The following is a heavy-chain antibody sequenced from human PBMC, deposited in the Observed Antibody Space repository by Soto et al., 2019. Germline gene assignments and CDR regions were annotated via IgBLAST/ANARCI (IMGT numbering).Heavy chain of an antibody. CDR1: GGSISSGGYY. V-gene: IGHV4-31*03. CDR3: ARENRYCTNGVCYSRSSSRYYFDY. J-gene: IGHJ4*02. D-gene: IGHD2-8*01. Sequence: PSETLSLTCTVSGGSISSGGYYWSWIRQHPGKGLEWIGYIYYSGSTYYNPSLKSRVTISVDTSKNQFSLKLSSVTAADTAVYYCARENRYCTNGVCYSRSSSRYYFDYWGQGTLVTVSS. CDR2: IYYSGST.